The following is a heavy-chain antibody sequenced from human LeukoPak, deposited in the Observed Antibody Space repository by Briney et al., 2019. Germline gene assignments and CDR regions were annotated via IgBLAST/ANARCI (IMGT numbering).Heavy chain of an antibody. Sequence: ASETLSLTCTVSGGSISSYYWSWIRQPPGKGLEWIGYIYYSGSTNYNPSLKSRVTISVDTSKNQFSLKLSSVTAADTAVYYCARQIVVPAAGGDYFDYWGQGTLVTVSS. CDR2: IYYSGST. J-gene: IGHJ4*02. D-gene: IGHD2-2*01. V-gene: IGHV4-59*01. CDR1: GGSISSYY. CDR3: ARQIVVPAAGGDYFDY.